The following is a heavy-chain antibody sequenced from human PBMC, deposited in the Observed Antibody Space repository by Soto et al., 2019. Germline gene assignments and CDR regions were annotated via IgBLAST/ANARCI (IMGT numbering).Heavy chain of an antibody. CDR2: ISGSGGST. J-gene: IGHJ6*02. D-gene: IGHD6-13*01. CDR3: AKRRANIAAAVSLYYGMDV. Sequence: GGSLRLSCAASGFTFSSYAMSWVRQAPGKGLEWVSAISGSGGSTYYADSVKCRFTISGDNSKNTLYLQMNGLRAEDTAVYYCAKRRANIAAAVSLYYGMDVWGQGTTVTVSS. V-gene: IGHV3-23*01. CDR1: GFTFSSYA.